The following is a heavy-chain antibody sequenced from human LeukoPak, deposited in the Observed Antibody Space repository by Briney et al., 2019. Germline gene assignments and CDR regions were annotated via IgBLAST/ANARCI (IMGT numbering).Heavy chain of an antibody. V-gene: IGHV4-61*02. CDR1: GGSISSGSYY. CDR3: ARDGYSSGLFDY. Sequence: SETLSLTCTVSGGSISSGSYYWSWIRQPAGKGLEWIGRIYTSGSTNYNPSLKSRVTISVDTSKNQFSLKLSSVTAADTAVYYCARDGYSSGLFDYWGQGTLVTVSS. CDR2: IYTSGST. D-gene: IGHD6-19*01. J-gene: IGHJ4*02.